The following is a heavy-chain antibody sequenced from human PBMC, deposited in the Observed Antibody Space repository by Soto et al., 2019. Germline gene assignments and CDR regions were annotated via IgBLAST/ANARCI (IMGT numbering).Heavy chain of an antibody. V-gene: IGHV1-18*01. CDR1: GYSFMKYG. J-gene: IGHJ4*02. CDR2: ISPYSGYT. CDR3: AREASVLIPAAQQSRFDS. Sequence: SVKVSCKGFGYSFMKYGINWVRQAPGQGLEWVGWISPYSGYTHSAQKFHGRLTLTTDTAASTAYMELRILRSADTALYYCAREASVLIPAAQQSRFDSWGQGTLVTV. D-gene: IGHD2-2*01.